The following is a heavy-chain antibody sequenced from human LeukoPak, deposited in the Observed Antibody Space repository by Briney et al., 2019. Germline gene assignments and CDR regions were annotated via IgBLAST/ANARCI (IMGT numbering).Heavy chain of an antibody. CDR3: AKGLGTTGTTTAFDY. V-gene: IGHV3-23*01. CDR2: VSASGVGT. CDR1: GFTFSSHA. Sequence: GGSLRLSCTASGFTFSSHAVTWVRQAPGKGLEWVSVVSASGVGTYYADSVKGRFTISRDNSKNTLSLQMNSLTAADTALYYCAKGLGTTGTTTAFDYWGQGTLVTVSS. J-gene: IGHJ4*02. D-gene: IGHD1-1*01.